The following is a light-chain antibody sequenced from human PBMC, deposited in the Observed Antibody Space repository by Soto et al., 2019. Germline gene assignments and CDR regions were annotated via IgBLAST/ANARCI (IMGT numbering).Light chain of an antibody. CDR3: QQYYTASRT. V-gene: IGKV4-1*01. Sequence: IVMTQSPDSLAVSLGERATINCKSSQSVLYSSNNKNYLAWYQQKPGQPPKLLIYWASTRESGVPDRFSGSGSETDFTLTISSLQAEDVAVYYCQQYYTASRTFGQGPKVEIK. J-gene: IGKJ1*01. CDR1: QSVLYSSNNKNY. CDR2: WAS.